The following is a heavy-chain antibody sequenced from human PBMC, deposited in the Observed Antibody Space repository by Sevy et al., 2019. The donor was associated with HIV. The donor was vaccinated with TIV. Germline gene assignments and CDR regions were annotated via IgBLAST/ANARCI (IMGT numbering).Heavy chain of an antibody. Sequence: GGSLRLSCGASGFSISTHAMNWVRQAPGRGLEWISGISATDGSTHYADSVKARFTISRDNSKNTVHLQMNSLRAEDTALYYCAAGDTAFLADLDFWGQGTLVTVSS. D-gene: IGHD5-18*01. J-gene: IGHJ4*02. CDR1: GFSISTHA. CDR3: AAGDTAFLADLDF. CDR2: ISATDGST. V-gene: IGHV3-23*01.